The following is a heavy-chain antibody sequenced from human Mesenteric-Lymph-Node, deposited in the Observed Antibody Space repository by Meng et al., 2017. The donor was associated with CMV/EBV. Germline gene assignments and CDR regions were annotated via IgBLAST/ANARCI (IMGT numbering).Heavy chain of an antibody. V-gene: IGHV3-74*01. CDR3: TRCMCGDASCHSKCFDP. D-gene: IGHD2-21*01. CDR1: GFTFRSYW. J-gene: IGHJ5*02. CDR2: ISGDGGST. Sequence: GGSLRLSCAASGFTFRSYWMHWVRQAPGKGLVWVSRISGDGGSTTYADSVKGRFTISRDNARNSLSLQMNSLRVEDTAVYYCTRCMCGDASCHSKCFDPWGQGTRVTVSS.